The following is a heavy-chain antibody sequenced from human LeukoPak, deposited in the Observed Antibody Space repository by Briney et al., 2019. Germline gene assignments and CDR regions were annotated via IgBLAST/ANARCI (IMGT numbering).Heavy chain of an antibody. CDR2: ISGSGGST. V-gene: IGHV3-23*01. CDR1: GFTFSSYA. D-gene: IGHD3-3*01. CDR3: AKYLNYDFWSGYYTDAFDI. J-gene: IGHJ3*02. Sequence: GGSLRLSCAASGFTFSSYAMSWVRQAPGKGLEWVSAISGSGGSTYYADSVKGRFTISRDNSMNTLYLQMNSLRAEDTAVYHCAKYLNYDFWSGYYTDAFDIWGQGTMVTVSS.